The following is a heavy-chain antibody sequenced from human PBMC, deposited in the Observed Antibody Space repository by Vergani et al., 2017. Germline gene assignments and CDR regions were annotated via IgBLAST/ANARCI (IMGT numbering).Heavy chain of an antibody. CDR1: GFTFSSYA. CDR2: ISSSSSYT. J-gene: IGHJ6*02. Sequence: EVQLLESGGGLVQPGGSLRLSCAASGFTFSSYAMSWVRQAPGKGLEWVSYISSSSSYTNYADSVNGRFTISRDNAKNSLYLQMNSLRTEDTAVYYCARSPRDPWDYYYGMDVWGQGTTVTVSS. CDR3: ARSPRDPWDYYYGMDV. D-gene: IGHD2-21*02. V-gene: IGHV3-48*04.